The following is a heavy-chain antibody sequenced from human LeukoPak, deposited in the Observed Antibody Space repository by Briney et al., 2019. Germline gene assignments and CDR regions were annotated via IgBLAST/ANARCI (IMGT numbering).Heavy chain of an antibody. CDR3: ARESSSSLEPFDY. CDR2: INHSGST. J-gene: IGHJ4*02. Sequence: KPSETLSLTCAVYGGSFSGYYWSWIRQPPGKGLEWIGEINHSGSTNYNPSLKSRVTISVDTSKNQFSLKLSSVTAADTAVYYWARESSSSLEPFDYWGQGTLATVSS. CDR1: GGSFSGYY. V-gene: IGHV4-34*01. D-gene: IGHD6-6*01.